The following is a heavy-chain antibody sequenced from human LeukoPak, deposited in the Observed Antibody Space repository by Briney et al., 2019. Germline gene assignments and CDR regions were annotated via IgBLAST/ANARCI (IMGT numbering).Heavy chain of an antibody. Sequence: PSETLSLTCIVSGDSISNYYWSWIRQPAGKGLEWIGRIYTSGSTNYNPSLKSRVTMSVDTSKNQFSLKLSSVTAADTAVYYCARGRPGLRYFDWLKNLLFDYWGQGTLVTVSS. CDR3: ARGRPGLRYFDWLKNLLFDY. CDR2: IYTSGST. J-gene: IGHJ4*02. CDR1: GDSISNYY. D-gene: IGHD3-9*01. V-gene: IGHV4-4*07.